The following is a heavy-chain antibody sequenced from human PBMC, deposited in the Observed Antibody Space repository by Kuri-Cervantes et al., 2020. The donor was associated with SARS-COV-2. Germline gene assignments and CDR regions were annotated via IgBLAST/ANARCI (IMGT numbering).Heavy chain of an antibody. V-gene: IGHV3-21*01. Sequence: GESLKISCAASGFTFSGYSMNWIRQAPGKGPEWVASIDSSSYYIYHADSVKGRLTISRDNAKTSVYLQMNSLKVEDTAVYYCAREEGGELGEAFDYWGQGALVTVSS. CDR2: IDSSSYYI. D-gene: IGHD7-27*01. CDR1: GFTFSGYS. J-gene: IGHJ4*02. CDR3: AREEGGELGEAFDY.